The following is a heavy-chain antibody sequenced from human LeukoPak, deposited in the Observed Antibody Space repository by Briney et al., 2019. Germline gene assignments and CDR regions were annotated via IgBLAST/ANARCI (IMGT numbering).Heavy chain of an antibody. V-gene: IGHV3-21*01. Sequence: GGSLRLSCAASGFTFSAYSMNWVRQAPGKGLEWVSFISTSSSYINYADSVKGRFTISGDNAKNSLYLHMNSLRAEDTAVYYCARHSTGTTADAFDIWGQGTMVTVSS. D-gene: IGHD1-1*01. CDR2: ISTSSSYI. J-gene: IGHJ3*02. CDR3: ARHSTGTTADAFDI. CDR1: GFTFSAYS.